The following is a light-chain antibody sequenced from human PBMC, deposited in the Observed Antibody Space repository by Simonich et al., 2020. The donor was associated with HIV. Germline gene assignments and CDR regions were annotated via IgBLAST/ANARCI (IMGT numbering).Light chain of an antibody. V-gene: IGLV1-40*01. CDR3: QSYDSSLSGVV. Sequence: QSVLTQPPSVSGAPGQRVTISCTGGSSNIGAGYDVHWYQQLPGKAPKLLIYGNSNRPSGVPDRFSGSKSGTSASLAITGLQAKDEADYYCQSYDSSLSGVVFGGGTKLTVL. CDR2: GNS. J-gene: IGLJ2*01. CDR1: SSNIGAGYD.